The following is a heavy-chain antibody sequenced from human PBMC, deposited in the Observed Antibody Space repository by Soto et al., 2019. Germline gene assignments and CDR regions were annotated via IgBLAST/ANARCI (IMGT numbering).Heavy chain of an antibody. CDR2: ISVYNGNT. CDR3: SRYCAGYHESGSCIYYYYGMDV. J-gene: IGHJ6*02. D-gene: IGHD3-10*01. CDR1: GYPFTSYG. Sequence: ASVKVSCKASGYPFTSYGISWVRQAPGQGLEWMGWISVYNGNTNYAQNLQGRVTMTTDTSTSTAYMELRSLRSDDTAVYYCSRYCAGYHESGSCIYYYYGMDVWGQGTTVTVSS. V-gene: IGHV1-18*01.